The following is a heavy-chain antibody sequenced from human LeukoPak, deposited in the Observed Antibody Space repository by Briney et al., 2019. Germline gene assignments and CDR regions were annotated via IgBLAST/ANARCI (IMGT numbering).Heavy chain of an antibody. CDR1: GFTFSSYG. Sequence: GSLRLSCAASGFTFSSYGMHWVRQAPGEGLEWVSAITGSGGDTYHAESVKGRFTVSRDNSKNTLFLQMDSLRAEDTAVYFCAKGSATSRPYYFDYWGQGTLVTVSS. V-gene: IGHV3-23*01. D-gene: IGHD2-2*01. J-gene: IGHJ4*02. CDR3: AKGSATSRPYYFDY. CDR2: ITGSGGDT.